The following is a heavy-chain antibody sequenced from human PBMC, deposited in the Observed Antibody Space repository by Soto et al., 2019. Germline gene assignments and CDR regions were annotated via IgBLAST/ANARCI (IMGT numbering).Heavy chain of an antibody. D-gene: IGHD6-6*01. CDR2: ISGSGGST. V-gene: IGHV3-23*01. CDR1: GFTFSSYS. Sequence: GSLRLSCAASGFTFSSYSMNWVRQAPGKGLEWLSAISGSGGSTYYADSVKGRFTISRDNSKNTLYLQMNSLRAEDTAVYYCAKEFEQLVEIFDYWGQGTLVTVSS. J-gene: IGHJ4*02. CDR3: AKEFEQLVEIFDY.